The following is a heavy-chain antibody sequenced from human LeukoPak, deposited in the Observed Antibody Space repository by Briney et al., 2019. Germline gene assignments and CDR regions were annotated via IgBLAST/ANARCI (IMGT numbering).Heavy chain of an antibody. J-gene: IGHJ3*02. CDR3: AREAKTYYYDSSGYGAFDI. CDR1: GYTFTSYG. Sequence: APVKVSCKASGYTFTSYGISWVRQAPGQGLEWMGWISAYNGNTNYAQKLQGRVTITADKSTSTAYMELSSLRSEDTAVYYCAREAKTYYYDSSGYGAFDIWGQGTMVTVSS. CDR2: ISAYNGNT. V-gene: IGHV1-18*01. D-gene: IGHD3-22*01.